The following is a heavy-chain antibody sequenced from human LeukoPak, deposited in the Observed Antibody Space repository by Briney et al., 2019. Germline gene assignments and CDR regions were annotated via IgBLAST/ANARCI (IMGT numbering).Heavy chain of an antibody. J-gene: IGHJ4*02. Sequence: PSETLSLTCAVYGGSFTGYYWSWIRQPPGKGLEWIGEINHSGSTNYNPSLKSRVTISVDTSKNQFSLKLSSVTAADTAVYYCAAYSSGWYVFDCWGQGTLVTVSS. CDR2: INHSGST. V-gene: IGHV4-34*01. CDR1: GGSFTGYY. D-gene: IGHD6-19*01. CDR3: AAYSSGWYVFDC.